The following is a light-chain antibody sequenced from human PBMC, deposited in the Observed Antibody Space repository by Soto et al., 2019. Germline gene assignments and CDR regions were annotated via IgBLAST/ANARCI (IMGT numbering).Light chain of an antibody. CDR1: SSDVGGYNF. Sequence: QSALTQPRSVSGSPGQSVTISCTGTSSDVGGYNFVSWYQQHPGKAPKLMIYAVSKRPLGVPDRFSGSKSGHTASLTISGLQAEDEADYYCCSYAGTNPLVVFGGGTNLTVL. CDR2: AVS. J-gene: IGLJ3*02. V-gene: IGLV2-11*01. CDR3: CSYAGTNPLVV.